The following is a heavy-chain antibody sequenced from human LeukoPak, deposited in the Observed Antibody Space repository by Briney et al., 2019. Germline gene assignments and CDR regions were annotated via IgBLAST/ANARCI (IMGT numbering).Heavy chain of an antibody. CDR1: GGSISSGYY. V-gene: IGHV4-39*07. J-gene: IGHJ4*02. Sequence: SETLSLTCAVSGGSISSGYYWGWIRPSPGKGLEWIGNFYYSGSTYYNPSLKSRLTISVDTSENQFSLKLDSVTAADTAVYYCARGDSDRSGYYQSFDCWGQGTLVSVSS. CDR3: ARGDSDRSGYYQSFDC. D-gene: IGHD3-22*01. CDR2: FYYSGST.